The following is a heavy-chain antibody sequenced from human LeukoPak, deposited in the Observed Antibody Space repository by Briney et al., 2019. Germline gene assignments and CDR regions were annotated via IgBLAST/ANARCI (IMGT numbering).Heavy chain of an antibody. D-gene: IGHD6-13*01. Sequence: GGSLRLSCAASGFTFSSYSMNWVRQAPGKGLEWVSSISSSSSYIYYADSVKGGFTISRDNAKNSLYLQMNSLRAEDTAVYYCARDQVAAAALDAFDIWGQGTMVTVSS. CDR2: ISSSSSYI. CDR1: GFTFSSYS. V-gene: IGHV3-21*01. J-gene: IGHJ3*02. CDR3: ARDQVAAAALDAFDI.